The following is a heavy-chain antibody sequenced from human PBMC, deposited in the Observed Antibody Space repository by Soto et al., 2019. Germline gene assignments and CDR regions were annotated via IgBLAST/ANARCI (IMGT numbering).Heavy chain of an antibody. V-gene: IGHV4-34*01. CDR3: ARGRRDYYGSGSARAFDI. J-gene: IGHJ3*02. CDR2: INHSGST. CDR1: GGSFSGYY. D-gene: IGHD3-10*01. Sequence: SETLSLTCAVYGGSFSGYYWSWIRQPPGKGLEWIGEINHSGSTNYNPSLKSRVTISVDTSKNQFSLKLSSVTAADTAVYYCARGRRDYYGSGSARAFDIWGQGTMVTVSS.